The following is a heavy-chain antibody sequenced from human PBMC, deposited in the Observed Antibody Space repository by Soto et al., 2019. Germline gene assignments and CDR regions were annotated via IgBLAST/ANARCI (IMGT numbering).Heavy chain of an antibody. V-gene: IGHV3-7*05. D-gene: IGHD6-19*01. J-gene: IGHJ4*02. Sequence: EVLLVESGGGLVQPGGSLRLSCAASGFTFITYWMSWVRQAPGKGLEWVANIKQEGREQFYVDSVKGRFTISRDNAKKSLSLQMNSRRAVDTAVYFCARVPHPGIAVAGTVYWGQGTLVTVSS. CDR1: GFTFITYW. CDR3: ARVPHPGIAVAGTVY. CDR2: IKQEGREQ.